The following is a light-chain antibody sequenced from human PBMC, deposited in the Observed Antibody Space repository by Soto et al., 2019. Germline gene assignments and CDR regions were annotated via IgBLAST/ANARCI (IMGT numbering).Light chain of an antibody. CDR1: QGISNY. CDR2: AAS. J-gene: IGKJ1*01. V-gene: IGKV1-27*01. CDR3: QNYNSAPPT. Sequence: DIQMTQSPSSLSASVGDRVTITCRASQGISNYLVWYQHKPGKVPKLLIYAASALQSGVPSRFSGSGSGTDITLTITSLQPEDVATYYCQNYNSAPPTFGQGTKVEIK.